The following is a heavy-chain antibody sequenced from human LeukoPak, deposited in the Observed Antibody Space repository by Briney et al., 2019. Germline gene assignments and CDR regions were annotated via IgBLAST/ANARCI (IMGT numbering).Heavy chain of an antibody. J-gene: IGHJ4*02. D-gene: IGHD3-10*02. CDR3: ATGVRGFWYYFDY. CDR2: IYYSGST. V-gene: IGHV4-39*07. Sequence: SETLSLTCTVSGGSISSSSYYWGWIRQPPGKGLEWIGSIYYSGSTYNNPSLKSRVTISKDTSKNQFSLDLNSVSAADTAVYYCATGVRGFWYYFDYWGQGALVTVSS. CDR1: GGSISSSSYY.